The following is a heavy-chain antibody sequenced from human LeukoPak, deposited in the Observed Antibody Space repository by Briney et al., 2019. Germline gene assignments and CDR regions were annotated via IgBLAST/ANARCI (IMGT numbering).Heavy chain of an antibody. CDR1: GGSFSGYY. Sequence: SETLSLTCAVYGGSFSGYYWGWIRQSPGKGLEWIGSISYSGTTYYNPSLKSRVTISADTSKSQFSLNLSSVTAADTAIYYCARHFDFWGQGTTVTVSS. J-gene: IGHJ6*02. V-gene: IGHV4-39*01. CDR3: ARHFDF. CDR2: ISYSGTT.